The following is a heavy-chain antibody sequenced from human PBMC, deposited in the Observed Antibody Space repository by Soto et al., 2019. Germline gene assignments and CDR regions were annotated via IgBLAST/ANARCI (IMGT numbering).Heavy chain of an antibody. J-gene: IGHJ5*02. CDR3: ARERDLLSFGVVIMDWFDP. V-gene: IGHV4-38-2*01. D-gene: IGHD3-3*01. Sequence: PSETLSLTCAVSGYSISSCYYCGLIRQPPGEGLGLVGSIYHSGSTYYNPSLKSRVTISVDTSNNHFSLKLSSVTAADTAVYYCARERDLLSFGVVIMDWFDPWGQGTLVTVSS. CDR1: GYSISSCYY. CDR2: IYHSGST.